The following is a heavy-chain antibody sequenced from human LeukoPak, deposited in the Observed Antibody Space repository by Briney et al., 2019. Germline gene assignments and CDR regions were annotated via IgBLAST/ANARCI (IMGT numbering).Heavy chain of an antibody. CDR2: MWSDGGIK. CDR1: GFTFSGYG. V-gene: IGHV3-33*01. Sequence: GRSLRLSCAASGFTFSGYGMHWARQAPGRGLEWVAGMWSDGGIKFYADSVKGRFSISRDNSKDTLYLQMNSLRAEDTAVYYCARVRGTYSSNWFSDYWGQGTLVTVSS. J-gene: IGHJ4*02. CDR3: ARVRGTYSSNWFSDY. D-gene: IGHD6-13*01.